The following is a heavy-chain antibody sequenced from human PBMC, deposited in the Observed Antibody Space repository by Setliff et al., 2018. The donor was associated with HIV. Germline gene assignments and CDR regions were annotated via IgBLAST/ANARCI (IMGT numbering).Heavy chain of an antibody. D-gene: IGHD3-16*01. CDR2: IYHSGST. V-gene: IGHV4-38-2*02. CDR1: GYSISSGYY. J-gene: IGHJ4*02. CDR3: AREKEDDYYFDS. Sequence: PSETLSLTCTVSGYSISSGYYWGWIRQPPGKGLEWIGSIYHSGSTYYNPSLKSRVTISVDTSKNQFSLKLSSVTAADTAVYYCAREKEDDYYFDSWGRGTLVTVSS.